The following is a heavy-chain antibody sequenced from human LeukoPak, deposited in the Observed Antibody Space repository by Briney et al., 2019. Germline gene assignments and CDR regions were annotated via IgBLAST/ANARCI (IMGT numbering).Heavy chain of an antibody. D-gene: IGHD6-13*01. V-gene: IGHV3-23*01. CDR1: GFTFSSNA. J-gene: IGHJ4*02. Sequence: GGSLRLSCAASGFTFSSNAMSWVRRAPGKGLEWVSVISGSGLRTYYTDSVQGRFTISRDNSKNTLYLQMNSLRAEDTAVYYCARVVVAAAGPNYFDYWGQGTLVTVSS. CDR3: ARVVVAAAGPNYFDY. CDR2: ISGSGLRT.